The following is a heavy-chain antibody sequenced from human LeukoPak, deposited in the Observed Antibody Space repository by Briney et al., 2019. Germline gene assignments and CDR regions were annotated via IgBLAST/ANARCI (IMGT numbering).Heavy chain of an antibody. Sequence: PGGSLRLSCAASGFTFSSYSMNWVRQAPGKGLEWVSSISSSSSYIFYADSVKGRFTISRDNAKNSLYLQVNSLRAEDTAVYYCATTWGIASAVNYWGQGTLVTVSS. CDR2: ISSSSSYI. CDR1: GFTFSSYS. V-gene: IGHV3-21*01. J-gene: IGHJ4*02. CDR3: ATTWGIASAVNY. D-gene: IGHD6-13*01.